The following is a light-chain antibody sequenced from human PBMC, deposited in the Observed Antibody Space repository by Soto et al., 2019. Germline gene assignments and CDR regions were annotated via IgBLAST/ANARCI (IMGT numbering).Light chain of an antibody. CDR1: TGALNVGHY. CDR2: KTT. V-gene: IGLV7-43*01. J-gene: IGLJ1*01. Sequence: QAVVPQEPSLTVSPGGTVTLTCVSSTGALNVGHYPSWLQQKPGQAPRPLVYKTTNNYSWTPARFSGFLLGGKPSLTLSDVQPEDEADYYCLIYYAGARILGTGTKVTVL. CDR3: LIYYAGARI.